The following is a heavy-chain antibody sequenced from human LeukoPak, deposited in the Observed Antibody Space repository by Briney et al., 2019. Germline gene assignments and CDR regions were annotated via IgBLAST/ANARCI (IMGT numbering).Heavy chain of an antibody. J-gene: IGHJ6*02. V-gene: IGHV1-69*13. Sequence: ASVKVSCKASGGTFNSYAISWVRQAPGQGLEWMGGVIPIFGTANYAQKFQGRVTITADESTSTAYMELSSLRSEDTAVYYCARETETHYYDSSGYYVTEYYYGMDVWGQGTTVTVSS. CDR2: VIPIFGTA. CDR1: GGTFNSYA. D-gene: IGHD3-22*01. CDR3: ARETETHYYDSSGYYVTEYYYGMDV.